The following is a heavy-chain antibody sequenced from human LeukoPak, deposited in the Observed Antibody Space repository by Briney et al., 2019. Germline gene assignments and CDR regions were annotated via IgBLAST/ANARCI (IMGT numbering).Heavy chain of an antibody. Sequence: SETLSLTCTVSGGSISSYYWSWIRQPPGKGLEWIGYIYYSGSTNYNPSLKSRVTISVDTSKNQFSLKLSSVTAADTAVYYCARDAHNYYDSSGFQHWGQGTLVTVSS. CDR1: GGSISSYY. D-gene: IGHD3-22*01. CDR2: IYYSGST. J-gene: IGHJ4*02. CDR3: ARDAHNYYDSSGFQH. V-gene: IGHV4-59*01.